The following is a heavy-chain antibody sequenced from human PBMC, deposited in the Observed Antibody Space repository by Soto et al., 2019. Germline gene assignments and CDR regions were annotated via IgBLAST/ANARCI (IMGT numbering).Heavy chain of an antibody. V-gene: IGHV3-23*01. CDR2: ISGGGHNT. Sequence: GSLRLSCAASGFTFSSYAISWIRLSPGKGLEWVSVISGGGHNTYYTPSVKGRFTISRDDFKNTLYLQMNSLRTEDTAMYYCAKSRDFVVLPAGILDYWGPGTLVTVSS. D-gene: IGHD2-8*01. CDR1: GFTFSSYA. J-gene: IGHJ4*02. CDR3: AKSRDFVVLPAGILDY.